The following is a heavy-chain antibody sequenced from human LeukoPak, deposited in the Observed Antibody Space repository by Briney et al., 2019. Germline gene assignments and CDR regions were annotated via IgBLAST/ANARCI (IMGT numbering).Heavy chain of an antibody. CDR3: VRNSWARAADPDY. CDR2: ISAYNGNT. V-gene: IGHV1-18*04. J-gene: IGHJ4*02. CDR1: GFKFTNYG. Sequence: GASVKVSCKTSGFKFTNYGFSWVRQAPGQGLEWMGWISAYNGNTNYAQKFWDRVTMTTDTTTAHMELRSLTSDDTAFYYCVRNSWARAADPDYWGQGTLVTVSS. D-gene: IGHD1-26*01.